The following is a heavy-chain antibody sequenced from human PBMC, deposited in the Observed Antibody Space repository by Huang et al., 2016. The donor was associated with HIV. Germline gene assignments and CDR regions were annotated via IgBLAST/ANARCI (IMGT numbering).Heavy chain of an antibody. V-gene: IGHV1-69*13. Sequence: QVQLVQSGAEVKKPGSSVKVSCKASGGTFSSYAISWVRQAPGQGLEWMGGIIPIFGTASYAQKFQGRVTITADESTSTADMELSSLRSEDTAVYYCARYYYDSSGYDFVRYFDYWGQGTLVTVSS. CDR2: IIPIFGTA. CDR1: GGTFSSYA. J-gene: IGHJ4*02. CDR3: ARYYYDSSGYDFVRYFDY. D-gene: IGHD3-22*01.